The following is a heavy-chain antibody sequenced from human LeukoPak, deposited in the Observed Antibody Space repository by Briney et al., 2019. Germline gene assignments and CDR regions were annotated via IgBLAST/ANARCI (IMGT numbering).Heavy chain of an antibody. D-gene: IGHD3-10*01. CDR2: ISAYNGNT. CDR1: GYTFTSYG. V-gene: IGHV1-18*01. CDR3: ASLLMDGSGSYYNASDAFDI. Sequence: GASVKVSCKASGYTFTSYGISWVRQAPGQGLEWMGWISAYNGNTNYAQKLQGRVTMTTDTSTSTAYMELRSLRSDDTAVYYCASLLMDGSGSYYNASDAFDIWGQGTMVTVSS. J-gene: IGHJ3*02.